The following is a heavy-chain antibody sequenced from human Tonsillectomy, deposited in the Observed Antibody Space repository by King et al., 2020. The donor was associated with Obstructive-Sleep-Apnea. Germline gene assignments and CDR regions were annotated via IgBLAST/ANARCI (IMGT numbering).Heavy chain of an antibody. D-gene: IGHD1-20*01. J-gene: IGHJ4*02. CDR2: IYYNGST. V-gene: IGHV4-59*01. Sequence: QLQESGPGLVKTSETLSLTCTVSGGSINNSYWSWIRQPPGKGLVWIGFIYYNGSTTYNPSLKSRVSMSVDTSKNQFSLKLRSVTAADTAVYYCAREGGISGNYWGQGNLVTVSS. CDR1: GGSINNSY. CDR3: AREGGISGNY.